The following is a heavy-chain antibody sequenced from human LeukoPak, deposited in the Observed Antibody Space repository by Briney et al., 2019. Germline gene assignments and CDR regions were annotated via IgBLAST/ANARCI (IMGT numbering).Heavy chain of an antibody. CDR2: FDPEDGET. J-gene: IGHJ4*02. CDR3: ARGPPGTKLDY. V-gene: IGHV1-24*01. Sequence: ASVKVSCKVSGYTLTELSMHWVRQAPGKGLEWMGGFDPEDGETIYAQKFQGRVTITADESTSTAYMELSSLRSEDTAVYYCARGPPGTKLDYWGQGTLVTVSS. CDR1: GYTLTELS. D-gene: IGHD1-1*01.